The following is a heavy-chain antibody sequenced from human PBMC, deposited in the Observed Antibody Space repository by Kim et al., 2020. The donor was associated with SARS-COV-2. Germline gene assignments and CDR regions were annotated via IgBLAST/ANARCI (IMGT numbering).Heavy chain of an antibody. J-gene: IGHJ3*02. CDR1: GFTFSSYG. D-gene: IGHD3-10*01. V-gene: IGHV3-30*18. CDR3: AKDEIWFGGFDAFDI. Sequence: GGSLRLSCAASGFTFSSYGMHWVRQAPGKGLEWVAVISYDGSNKYYADSVKGRFTISRDNSKNTLYLQMNSLRAEDTAVYYCAKDEIWFGGFDAFDIWGQGTMVTVSS. CDR2: ISYDGSNK.